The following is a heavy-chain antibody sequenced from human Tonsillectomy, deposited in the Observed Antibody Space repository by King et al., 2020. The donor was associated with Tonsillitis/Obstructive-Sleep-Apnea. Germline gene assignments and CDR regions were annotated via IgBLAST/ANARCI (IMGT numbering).Heavy chain of an antibody. CDR3: ARQVYYYYMDV. CDR2: IYYSGST. CDR1: GGPISSYY. V-gene: IGHV4-59*08. Sequence: VQLQESGPGLVKPSETLSLTCNVSGGPISSYYWSWLRQPPGKGLDWIGNIYYSGSTNYNPSLKSRVTISGDTYKNQFSLKLSSVSGADTAVYDCARQVYYYYMDVWGKGTTVTVSS. J-gene: IGHJ6*03.